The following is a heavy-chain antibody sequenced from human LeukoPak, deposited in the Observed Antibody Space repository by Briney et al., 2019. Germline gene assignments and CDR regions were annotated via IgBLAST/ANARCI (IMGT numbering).Heavy chain of an antibody. CDR3: AKVRDGELDY. D-gene: IGHD4-17*01. CDR1: GFTFSSYG. J-gene: IGHJ4*02. Sequence: GRSLRLSCAASGFTFSSYGMHWVRQAPGKGLEWVAVIWYDGSNKYYADSVKGWFTISRDNSKNTLYLQMNSLRAEDTAVYYCAKVRDGELDYWGQGTLVTVSS. V-gene: IGHV3-33*06. CDR2: IWYDGSNK.